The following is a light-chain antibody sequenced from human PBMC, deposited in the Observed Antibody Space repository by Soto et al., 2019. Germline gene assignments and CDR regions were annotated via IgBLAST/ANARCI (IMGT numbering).Light chain of an antibody. CDR2: DAS. J-gene: IGKJ3*01. Sequence: EFVLTQSPATLYLSPGERATLSCRASQGISNYLAWYQQKPGQAPRLLIYDASNRATGIPARFSGSGSGTDFTLTISSLEPEDSAVYYCQQRINWPPTFGPGTKVDIK. CDR1: QGISNY. CDR3: QQRINWPPT. V-gene: IGKV3-11*01.